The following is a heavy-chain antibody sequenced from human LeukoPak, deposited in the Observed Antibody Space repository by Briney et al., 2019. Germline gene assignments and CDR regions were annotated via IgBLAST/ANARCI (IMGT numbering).Heavy chain of an antibody. CDR2: INHSGST. J-gene: IGHJ4*02. D-gene: IGHD6-6*01. V-gene: IGHV4-34*01. Sequence: PSETLSLTCAVYGVSFSGYYWSWIRQPPGKGLEWIGEINHSGSTNYNPSLKSRVTISVDTSKNQFSLKLSSVTAADTAVYYCARRISIAARPTYDYWGQGTLVTVSS. CDR3: ARRISIAARPTYDY. CDR1: GVSFSGYY.